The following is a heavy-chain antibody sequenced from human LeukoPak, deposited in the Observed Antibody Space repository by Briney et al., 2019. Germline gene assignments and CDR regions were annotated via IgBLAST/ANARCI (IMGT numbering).Heavy chain of an antibody. CDR1: GFTFSTYA. D-gene: IGHD3-16*02. J-gene: IGHJ1*01. CDR2: IWFDGSEQ. V-gene: IGHV3-33*01. CDR3: AREGDSRWGELSP. Sequence: GRSLRLSCAASGFTFSTYAIHWVRQAPGKGLEWVGVIWFDGSEQYYADSVKGRFIISRDNSKSTSNLQLNSLRAEDTAVYYCAREGDSRWGELSPWGQGTLVTVSS.